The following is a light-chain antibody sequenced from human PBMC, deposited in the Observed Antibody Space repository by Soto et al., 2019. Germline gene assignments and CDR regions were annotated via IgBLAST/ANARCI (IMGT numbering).Light chain of an antibody. CDR2: DNN. V-gene: IGLV1-51*01. J-gene: IGLJ2*01. Sequence: QSVLTQPPSVSAAPGQKVTISCSGSSSNIGNNYVSWYQQLPGTAPKLLIYDNNKRPSGIPDRFSGSKSGTSATLGITGLQTGYEADEYCGTWDSSLSAVVFGGGTKLTVL. CDR1: SSNIGNNY. CDR3: GTWDSSLSAVV.